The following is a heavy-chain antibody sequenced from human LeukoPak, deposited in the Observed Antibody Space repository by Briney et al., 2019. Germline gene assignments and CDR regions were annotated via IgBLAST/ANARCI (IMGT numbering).Heavy chain of an antibody. J-gene: IGHJ5*02. V-gene: IGHV3-66*01. CDR3: ARGYSSGPTFDP. CDR2: IYSGGGT. CDR1: GFTFSSYA. Sequence: PGGSLRLSCAASGFTFSSYAMSWVRQAPGKGLEWVSVIYSGGGTYYADSVKGRFTISRDNSKNTLYLQMNSLRAEDTAVYYCARGYSSGPTFDPWGQGTLVTVSS. D-gene: IGHD6-19*01.